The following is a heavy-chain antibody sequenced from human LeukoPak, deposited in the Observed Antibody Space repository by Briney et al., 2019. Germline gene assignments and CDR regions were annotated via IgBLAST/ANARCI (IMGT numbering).Heavy chain of an antibody. CDR1: GFTFSSYA. CDR2: ISSSDRTT. J-gene: IGHJ4*02. CDR3: ARGPLLGGLSN. D-gene: IGHD4-23*01. Sequence: GGSLRLSCSASGFTFSSYAMHWVRQAPGKGPEWVSYISSSDRTTHYADSVKGRFTISRDRAKNSLHLQMNSLRAEDTAVYYCARGPLLGGLSNWGQGTLVTVSS. V-gene: IGHV3-48*01.